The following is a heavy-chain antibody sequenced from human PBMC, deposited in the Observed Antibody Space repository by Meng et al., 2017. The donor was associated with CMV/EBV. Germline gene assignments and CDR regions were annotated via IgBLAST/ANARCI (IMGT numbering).Heavy chain of an antibody. CDR1: GFTSSSYE. Sequence: GGLLRPSCAASGFTSSSYEMNWVRQAPGKGLEWVSYISSSGSTIYYADSLKGRFTISRDNAKNSLYLQMNSLRAEDTAVYYCARVGDGSLGIVGATSGPYYCYGMDVWGQGTTVTVSS. V-gene: IGHV3-48*03. J-gene: IGHJ6*02. CDR2: ISSSGSTI. D-gene: IGHD1-26*01. CDR3: ARVGDGSLGIVGATSGPYYCYGMDV.